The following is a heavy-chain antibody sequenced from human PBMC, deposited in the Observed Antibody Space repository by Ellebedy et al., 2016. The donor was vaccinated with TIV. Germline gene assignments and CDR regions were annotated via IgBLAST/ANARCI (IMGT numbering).Heavy chain of an antibody. CDR3: ARHGPQWFDAFDL. D-gene: IGHD3-22*01. Sequence: SETLSLTCAVSGVSITSHFWTWIRQPAGGGLEWIGRLHPSGTPNYNPSLKSRVIMSRYTSKDQFSLKLSSVTAAGTAVYYCARHGPQWFDAFDLWGQGTLVTVSS. CDR2: LHPSGTP. J-gene: IGHJ3*01. CDR1: GVSITSHF. V-gene: IGHV4-4*07.